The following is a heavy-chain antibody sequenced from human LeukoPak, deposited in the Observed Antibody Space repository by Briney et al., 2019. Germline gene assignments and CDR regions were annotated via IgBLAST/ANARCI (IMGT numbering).Heavy chain of an antibody. D-gene: IGHD4-17*01. J-gene: IGHJ4*02. CDR3: ARRLRRNYFDY. Sequence: PGGSLRLSCAASEFTFSSYTMNWVRQAPGKGLEWVSSISSSSYYIYYADSVKGRFTISRDNAKNSLYLQMNSLRAEDAAVYYCARRLRRNYFDYWGQGTLVTVSS. CDR2: ISSSSYYI. V-gene: IGHV3-21*01. CDR1: EFTFSSYT.